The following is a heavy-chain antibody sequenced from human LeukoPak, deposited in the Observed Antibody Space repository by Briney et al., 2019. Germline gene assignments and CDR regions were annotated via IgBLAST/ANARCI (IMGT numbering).Heavy chain of an antibody. CDR1: GFTFSSYW. CDR2: IKQDGSEQ. Sequence: GGSLRLSCAASGFTFSSYWMNWVRQAPGKGLEWVANIKQDGSEQYYVDSVKGRFTISRDNSKNTLYLQMNSLRAEDTAVYYCARDHDILTGYPDYFDYWGQGTLVTVSS. V-gene: IGHV3-7*01. CDR3: ARDHDILTGYPDYFDY. J-gene: IGHJ4*02. D-gene: IGHD3-9*01.